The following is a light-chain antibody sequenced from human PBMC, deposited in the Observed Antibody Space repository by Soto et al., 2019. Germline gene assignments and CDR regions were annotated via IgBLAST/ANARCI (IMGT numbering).Light chain of an antibody. CDR3: QQYGSSPCT. V-gene: IGKV3-20*01. CDR2: GAS. J-gene: IGKJ2*02. CDR1: QTVSSNY. Sequence: EIVLTQSPGTLSLSPGERATLSCRASQTVSSNYLAWYRQKPGQAPRLLIYGASSRATGIPDRVSGSGSGTDFTLTISRLEPEDCAVYYCQQYGSSPCTFGQGTKLEIK.